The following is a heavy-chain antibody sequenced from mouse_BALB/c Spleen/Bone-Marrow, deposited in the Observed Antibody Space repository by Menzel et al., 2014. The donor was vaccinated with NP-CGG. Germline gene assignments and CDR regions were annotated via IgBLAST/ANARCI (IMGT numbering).Heavy chain of an antibody. D-gene: IGHD2-3*01. V-gene: IGHV14-3*02. CDR1: GFNIKDTY. CDR3: ARKDGYSSGRFDV. Sequence: EVKLQESGAELVKPGASVKLSCTASGFNIKDTYMHRVKQRPEQGLEWIGRIDPANGNTKYDPKFQGKATITADTSSNTAYLQLSSLTSEDTAVYYCARKDGYSSGRFDVWGAGTTVTVSS. J-gene: IGHJ1*01. CDR2: IDPANGNT.